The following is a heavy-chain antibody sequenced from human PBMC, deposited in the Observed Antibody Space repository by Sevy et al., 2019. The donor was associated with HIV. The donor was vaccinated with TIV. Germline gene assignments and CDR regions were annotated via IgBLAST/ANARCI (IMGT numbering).Heavy chain of an antibody. CDR2: IYTSGST. CDR1: GGSISSYY. CDR3: AREPTFWASIAAAGRFDP. Sequence: SETLSLTCTVSGGSISSYYWSWIRQPAGKGLEWIGRIYTSGSTNYNPSLKSRVTMSLDTSKNQFSLKLSSVTAADTAVYYCAREPTFWASIAAAGRFDPWGQGTLVTVSS. D-gene: IGHD6-13*01. V-gene: IGHV4-4*07. J-gene: IGHJ5*02.